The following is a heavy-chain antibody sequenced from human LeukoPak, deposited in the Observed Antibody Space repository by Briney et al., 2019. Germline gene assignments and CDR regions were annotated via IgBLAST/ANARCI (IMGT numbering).Heavy chain of an antibody. CDR2: ISGSGGST. V-gene: IGHV3-23*01. CDR1: GFTFSSYA. D-gene: IGHD5-24*01. J-gene: IGHJ5*02. Sequence: GGSLRLSCAASGFTFSSYAMSWVRQAPGKGLEWVSAISGSGGSTYYADSVKGRFTISRDNSKNTLYLQMNSLRAEDTAVYYCAKGVRVEMATIPWFDPWGQGTLVTVSS. CDR3: AKGVRVEMATIPWFDP.